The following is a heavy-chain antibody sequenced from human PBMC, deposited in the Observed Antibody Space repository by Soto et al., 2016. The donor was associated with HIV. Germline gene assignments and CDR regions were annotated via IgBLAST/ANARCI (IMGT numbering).Heavy chain of an antibody. Sequence: QLQLQESGPGLVKPSETLSLTCTVSGGSISSSSYYWGWIRQPPGKGLEWIGSIYYSGSTYYNPSLKSRVTISVDTSKNQFSLKLSSVTAADTAVYYCARHLXNQIDSSGYVPFIDYWAREPWSRLL. V-gene: IGHV4-39*01. J-gene: IGHJ4*02. CDR1: GGSISSSSYY. CDR2: IYYSGST. D-gene: IGHD3-22*01. CDR3: ARHLXNQIDSSGYVPFIDY.